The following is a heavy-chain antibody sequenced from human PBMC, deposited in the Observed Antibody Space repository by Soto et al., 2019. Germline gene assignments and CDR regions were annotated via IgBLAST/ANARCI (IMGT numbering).Heavy chain of an antibody. CDR1: GGTFSSYA. Sequence: GASVKVSCKASGGTFSSYAISWVRQAPGQGLEWMGGIIPIFGTANYAQKFQGRVTITADESTSTAYMELSSLGSEDTAVYYCARVGATYYYGMDVWGQGTTVTVSS. CDR3: ARVGATYYYGMDV. J-gene: IGHJ6*02. CDR2: IIPIFGTA. V-gene: IGHV1-69*13. D-gene: IGHD1-26*01.